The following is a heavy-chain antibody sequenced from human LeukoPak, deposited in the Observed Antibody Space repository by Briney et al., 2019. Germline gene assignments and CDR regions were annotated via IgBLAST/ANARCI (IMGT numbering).Heavy chain of an antibody. CDR3: ARDRPPDYYGSGSYSEGYFDY. CDR2: IYPSGGGT. V-gene: IGHV1-46*01. D-gene: IGHD3-10*01. J-gene: IGHJ4*02. CDR1: GYTFTSYY. Sequence: ASVKVSCKASGYTFTSYYIHWVRQAPGQGLEWMGVIYPSGGGTTYAQKFQGRVTMTRDTSTSTAYMELSSLRSDDTAVYYCARDRPPDYYGSGSYSEGYFDYWGQGTLVTVSS.